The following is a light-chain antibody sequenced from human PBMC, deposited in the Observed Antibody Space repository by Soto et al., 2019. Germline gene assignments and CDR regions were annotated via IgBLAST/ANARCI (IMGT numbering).Light chain of an antibody. CDR3: QQSYRTPRT. CDR1: QRISTY. V-gene: IGKV1-39*01. CDR2: DAS. Sequence: DIRLTQAPSSLSASVGDRVTITCRASQRISTYLNWYQQKPGKAPKFLIYDASNLQSGVPSRFSGGGSGTDFTLTISSLQSEDFATYYCQQSYRTPRTFGQGTTVDIK. J-gene: IGKJ1*01.